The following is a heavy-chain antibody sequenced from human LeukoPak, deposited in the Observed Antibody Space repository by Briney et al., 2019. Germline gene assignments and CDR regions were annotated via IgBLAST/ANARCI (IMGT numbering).Heavy chain of an antibody. CDR2: MNPNTGST. CDR3: ASGRAAARRGGDGFDI. D-gene: IGHD6-13*01. V-gene: IGHV1-8*01. Sequence: ASVKVSCKASGYTFTSYDINWVRQATGQGLEWMGWMNPNTGSTGYEQKFRGRFTMTRDSSISTAYMELSSLRSEDTAVYDCASGRAAARRGGDGFDIWGQGTMVTVSS. CDR1: GYTFTSYD. J-gene: IGHJ3*02.